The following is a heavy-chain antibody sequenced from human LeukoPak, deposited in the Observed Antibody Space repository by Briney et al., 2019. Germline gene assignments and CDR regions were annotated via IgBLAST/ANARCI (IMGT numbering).Heavy chain of an antibody. V-gene: IGHV4-61*02. CDR1: GGSISSGSYY. J-gene: IGHJ4*02. CDR2: IYTSGST. Sequence: PSETLSLTCTVSGGSISSGSYYWSWIRQPAGKGLEWIGRIYTSGSTNYNPSLKSRVTISVDTSKNQFSLKLSSVTAADTAVYYCARVVRAAAGTLGNDYWGQGTLVTVSS. D-gene: IGHD6-13*01. CDR3: ARVVRAAAGTLGNDY.